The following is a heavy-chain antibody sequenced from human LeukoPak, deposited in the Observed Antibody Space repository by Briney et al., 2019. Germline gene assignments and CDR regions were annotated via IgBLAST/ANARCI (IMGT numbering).Heavy chain of an antibody. CDR3: AGKSGYEGMAFASNTFDP. CDR1: GGSISSYY. D-gene: IGHD5-12*01. V-gene: IGHV4-4*07. CDR2: IYTSGST. J-gene: IGHJ5*02. Sequence: SETLSLTCTVSGGSISSYYWSWIRQPAGKGLEWIGRIYTSGSTNYNPSLKSRVTMSVDTSKNQFSLKLSSVTAADTAVYYCAGKSGYEGMAFASNTFDPWGQGTLVTVSS.